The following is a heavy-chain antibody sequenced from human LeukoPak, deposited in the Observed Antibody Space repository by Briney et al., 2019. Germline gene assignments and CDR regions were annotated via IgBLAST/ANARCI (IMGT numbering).Heavy chain of an antibody. CDR2: ISSSGSTI. Sequence: GGSLRLSCAASGFTFSDYYMSWIRQAPGKGLEWVSYISSSGSTIYYADSVKRRLTISRDNAKHPLYLQMNSLRAEDTAVYYCATRPFQVGQNYYYDSSQIGDIWGQGTMVTVSS. CDR1: GFTFSDYY. CDR3: ATRPFQVGQNYYYDSSQIGDI. D-gene: IGHD3-22*01. J-gene: IGHJ3*02. V-gene: IGHV3-11*01.